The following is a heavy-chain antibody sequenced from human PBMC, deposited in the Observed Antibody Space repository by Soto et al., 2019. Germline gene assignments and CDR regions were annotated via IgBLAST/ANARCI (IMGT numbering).Heavy chain of an antibody. CDR1: GDSVTSHY. CDR3: ARGGWELRFSS. Sequence: SETLSLTCSFSGDSVTSHYLTWIRQSPEKGLEWIGYMHYTGFSHYNPSLKSRLTISVDRSKNQFSLQLTSVTVADTAVYYCARGGWELRFSSWAQRTPVTVSS. CDR2: MHYTGFS. J-gene: IGHJ5*02. V-gene: IGHV4-59*02. D-gene: IGHD1-26*01.